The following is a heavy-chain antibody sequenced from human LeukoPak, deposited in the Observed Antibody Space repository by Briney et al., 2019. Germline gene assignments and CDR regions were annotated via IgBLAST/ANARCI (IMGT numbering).Heavy chain of an antibody. Sequence: ASVKVSCKASGGTFSSYAISWVRQAPGQGLEWMGGIIPIFGTANYAQKFQGRVTITADESTSTAYMELSSLRSGDTAVYYCARDQGYSSGWYHYWGQGTLVTVSS. D-gene: IGHD6-19*01. V-gene: IGHV1-69*13. CDR1: GGTFSSYA. CDR3: ARDQGYSSGWYHY. CDR2: IIPIFGTA. J-gene: IGHJ4*02.